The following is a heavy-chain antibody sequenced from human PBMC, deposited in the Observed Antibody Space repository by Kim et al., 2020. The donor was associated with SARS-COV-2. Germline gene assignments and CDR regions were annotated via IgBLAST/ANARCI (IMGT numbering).Heavy chain of an antibody. CDR1: GYTFTSYY. V-gene: IGHV1-46*01. D-gene: IGHD3-22*01. Sequence: ASVKVSCKASGYTFTSYYMHWVRQAPGQGLEWMGIINPSGGSTSYAQKFQGRVTMTRDTSTSTVYMELSSLRSEDTAVYYCARGGRYYDSSGYYRPYYYGMDVWGQGTTVTVSS. CDR3: ARGGRYYDSSGYYRPYYYGMDV. CDR2: INPSGGST. J-gene: IGHJ6*02.